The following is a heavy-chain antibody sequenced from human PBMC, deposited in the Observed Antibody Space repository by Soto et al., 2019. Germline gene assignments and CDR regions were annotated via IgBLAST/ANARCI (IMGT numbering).Heavy chain of an antibody. J-gene: IGHJ4*02. Sequence: EVQLVESGGGLVKPGGSLRLSCAASGFTFSSYSMNWVRQAPGKGLEWVSSISSSSSYIYYADSVKGRFTISRDNAKNSLYQQMNSLRAEDTAVYYCARSLAIFGVVIPPGYWGQGTLVTVSS. V-gene: IGHV3-21*01. CDR1: GFTFSSYS. D-gene: IGHD3-3*01. CDR2: ISSSSSYI. CDR3: ARSLAIFGVVIPPGY.